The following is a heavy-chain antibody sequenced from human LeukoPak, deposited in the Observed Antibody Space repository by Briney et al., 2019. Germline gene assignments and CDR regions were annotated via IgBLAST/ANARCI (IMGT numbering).Heavy chain of an antibody. J-gene: IGHJ6*02. Sequence: ASVKVSCKASGYTFTSYGISWVRQAPGQGLEWMGWISAYNGNTNYAQKLQGRVTMTTDTSTSTAYMELRSLRSDDTAVYYCARVYCSSTSCYRAYYYGMDVWGQGTTVIVSS. CDR2: ISAYNGNT. CDR1: GYTFTSYG. V-gene: IGHV1-18*01. D-gene: IGHD2-2*02. CDR3: ARVYCSSTSCYRAYYYGMDV.